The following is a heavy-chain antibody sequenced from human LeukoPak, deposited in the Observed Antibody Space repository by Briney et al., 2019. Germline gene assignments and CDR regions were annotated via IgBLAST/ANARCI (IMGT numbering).Heavy chain of an antibody. J-gene: IGHJ5*02. CDR3: ARDDMDDYGSGSYSNWFDP. D-gene: IGHD3-10*01. CDR1: GFTFSSYS. V-gene: IGHV3-21*01. Sequence: GGSLRLSCAASGFTFSSYSMNWVRQAPGKGLEWVSSISSSSSYIYYADSVKGRFTISRDNAKNSLYLQMNSLRAEDTAVYYCARDDMDDYGSGSYSNWFDPWGQGTLVTVSS. CDR2: ISSSSSYI.